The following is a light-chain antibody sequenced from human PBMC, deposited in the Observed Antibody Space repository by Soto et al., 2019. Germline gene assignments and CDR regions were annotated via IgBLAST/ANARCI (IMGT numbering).Light chain of an antibody. V-gene: IGLV2-14*03. J-gene: IGLJ2*01. CDR2: DVS. Sequence: QSVLTQPASVSGSAGQSITISCTGTSSDVGGYNYVSWYQQHPGKAPKLMIYDVSNRPSGVSNRFSGSKSGNTASLTISGLQAEDEADYYCCSYTGSSTPVLFGGGTKLTVL. CDR3: CSYTGSSTPVL. CDR1: SSDVGGYNY.